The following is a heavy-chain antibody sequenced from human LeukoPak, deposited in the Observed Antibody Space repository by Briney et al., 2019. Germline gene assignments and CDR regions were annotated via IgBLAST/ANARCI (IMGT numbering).Heavy chain of an antibody. V-gene: IGHV3-74*01. Sequence: GGSLRLSCAASGFTFSSYWFHWVRQAPGEGLVWVSRISIDGSTTNYADSVKGRFTVSRDNAKNTLYLQMNSLRAEDTAVYYCTRGPSARQDYWGHGTLVTVSS. CDR1: GFTFSSYW. CDR2: ISIDGSTT. J-gene: IGHJ4*01. D-gene: IGHD2-2*01. CDR3: TRGPSARQDY.